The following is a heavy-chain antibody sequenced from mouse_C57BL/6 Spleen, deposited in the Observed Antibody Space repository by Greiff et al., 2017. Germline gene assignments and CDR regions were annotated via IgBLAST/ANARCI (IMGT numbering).Heavy chain of an antibody. D-gene: IGHD3-1*01. CDR1: GYSITSGYY. CDR2: ISYDGSN. V-gene: IGHV3-6*01. CDR3: ARQLPDYAMDY. J-gene: IGHJ4*01. Sequence: EVQLQESGPGLVKPSQSLSLTCSVTGYSITSGYYWNWIRQFPGNKLEWMGYISYDGSNNYNPSLKNRISITRDTSKNQFFLKLNSVTTEDTATYYCARQLPDYAMDYWGQGTSVTVSS.